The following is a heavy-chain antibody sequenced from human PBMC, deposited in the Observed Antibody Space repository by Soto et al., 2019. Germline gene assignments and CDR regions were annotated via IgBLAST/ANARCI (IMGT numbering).Heavy chain of an antibody. V-gene: IGHV1-18*01. CDR1: GYTFTSYG. CDR2: ISASNGNS. CDR3: ALSSGGNYYYYGMDV. Sequence: QVQLVQSGAEVKKPGASVKVSCKASGYTFTSYGISWVRQAPEQGLEWMGWISASNGNSNYAQKLQRRGTMTTHTAPRTAYMELRSLRSDDTAVYYCALSSGGNYYYYGMDVWGQGTTGTVAS. D-gene: IGHD2-15*01. J-gene: IGHJ6*01.